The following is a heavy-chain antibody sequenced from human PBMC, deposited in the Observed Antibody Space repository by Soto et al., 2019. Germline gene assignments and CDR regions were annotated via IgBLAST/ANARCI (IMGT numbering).Heavy chain of an antibody. Sequence: QVQLVQSGAEVKKPGSSVKVSCKASGGTFSSYAISWVRQAPGQGLEWMGGIIPIFGTANYAQKFQGRVKITADESTSTAYMELSSLRSEDTAVYYCASETYRDYGRGSIQPGGLFDYWGQGTLVHVSS. V-gene: IGHV1-69*01. CDR2: IIPIFGTA. CDR1: GGTFSSYA. J-gene: IGHJ4*02. CDR3: ASETYRDYGRGSIQPGGLFDY. D-gene: IGHD4-17*01.